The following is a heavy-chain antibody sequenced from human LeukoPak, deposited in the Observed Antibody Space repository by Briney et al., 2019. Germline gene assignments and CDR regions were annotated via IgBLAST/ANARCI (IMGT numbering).Heavy chain of an antibody. Sequence: GGSLRLSCAASGFTFSSYAMSWVRQAPGKGLEWVSAISGSGVITYYADSVKGRFTISRDNSKGTVYLQMNSLRPEDTAVYYCAKDDAWLQYGNWGRGTLVTVSS. CDR1: GFTFSSYA. D-gene: IGHD5-24*01. J-gene: IGHJ4*02. V-gene: IGHV3-23*01. CDR2: ISGSGVIT. CDR3: AKDDAWLQYGN.